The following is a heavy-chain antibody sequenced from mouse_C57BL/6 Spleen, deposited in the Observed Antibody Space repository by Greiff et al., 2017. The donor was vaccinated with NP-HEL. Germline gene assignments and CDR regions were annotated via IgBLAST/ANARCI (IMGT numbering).Heavy chain of an antibody. CDR2: IYPGDGDT. CDR1: GYAFSSSW. CDR3: ARDVFGGAHY. J-gene: IGHJ2*01. Sequence: QVQLQQSGPELVKPGASVKISCKASGYAFSSSWMNWVQQRPGKGLEWIGRIYPGDGDTNYNGKFKGKATLTADKSSSTAYMQLSSLTSEDSAVYFCARDVFGGAHYWGQGTTLTVSS. V-gene: IGHV1-82*01.